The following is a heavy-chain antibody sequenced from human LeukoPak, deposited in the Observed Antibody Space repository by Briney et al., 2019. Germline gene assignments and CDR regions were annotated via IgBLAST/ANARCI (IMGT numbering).Heavy chain of an antibody. CDR3: ARFLPLGT. V-gene: IGHV3-7*01. CDR2: IKQDGSEK. J-gene: IGHJ4*02. CDR1: GFTFSNYA. Sequence: GGSLRLSCAASGFTFSNYAMRWVRQAPGKGLEWVANIKQDGSEKYYVDSVKGRFTISRDNAKNSLYLQMNSLRAEDTAVYYCARFLPLGTWGQGTLVTVSS. D-gene: IGHD3-16*01.